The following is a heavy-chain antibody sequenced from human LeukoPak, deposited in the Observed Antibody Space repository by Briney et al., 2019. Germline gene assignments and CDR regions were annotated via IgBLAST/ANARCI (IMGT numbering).Heavy chain of an antibody. CDR1: GLTFSSYA. Sequence: GGSLRLSCAASGLTFSSYAMHWVRQAPGKGLEWVAVISYDGSNKYYADSVKGRFTISRDNSKNTLYLQMNSLRAEDTAVYYCARDSSVRGVIITSALVYWGQGTLVTVSS. V-gene: IGHV3-30-3*01. CDR3: ARDSSVRGVIITSALVY. CDR2: ISYDGSNK. J-gene: IGHJ4*02. D-gene: IGHD3-10*01.